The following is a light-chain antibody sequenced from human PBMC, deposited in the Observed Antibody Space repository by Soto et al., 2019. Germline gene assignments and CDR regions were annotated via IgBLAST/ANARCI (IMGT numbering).Light chain of an antibody. J-gene: IGLJ1*01. CDR1: SSNIGAGYD. V-gene: IGLV1-40*01. Sequence: QSALTQPPSVSGAPGQRVTISCTGSSSNIGAGYDVHWYQQYPGTAPKLLIYGNSNRPSGVPDRFSGSQSGTSASLAITGLQPEDEADYYCQSYDSSLSGVFGSGTKVTVL. CDR2: GNS. CDR3: QSYDSSLSGV.